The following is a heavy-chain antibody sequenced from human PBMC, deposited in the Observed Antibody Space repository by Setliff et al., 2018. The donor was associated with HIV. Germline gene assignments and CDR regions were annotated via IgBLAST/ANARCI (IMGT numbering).Heavy chain of an antibody. Sequence: PSETLSLTCTVSGGSISSHYWSWIRQPPGKGLEWIGSIYYSGTTRSNPSLQSRVTISLDTSNNQFSLKLTSVTAADTAMYYCASFFVTTVTNQDYWGQGTPVTVSS. CDR2: IYYSGTT. V-gene: IGHV4-59*11. CDR1: GGSISSHY. D-gene: IGHD4-17*01. CDR3: ASFFVTTVTNQDY. J-gene: IGHJ4*02.